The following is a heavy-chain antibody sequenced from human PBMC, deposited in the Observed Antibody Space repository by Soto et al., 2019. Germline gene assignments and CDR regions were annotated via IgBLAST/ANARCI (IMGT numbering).Heavy chain of an antibody. CDR2: INPSGGST. V-gene: IGHV1-46*01. J-gene: IGHJ4*02. D-gene: IGHD4-17*01. Sequence: ASVKVSCKASGYTFPSYYMHWVRQAPGQGLEWMGIINPSGGSTSYAQKFQGRVTMTRDTSTSTVYMELSSLRSEDTAVYYCAREEEDYGGFIWGQGSLVTVSS. CDR3: AREEEDYGGFI. CDR1: GYTFPSYY.